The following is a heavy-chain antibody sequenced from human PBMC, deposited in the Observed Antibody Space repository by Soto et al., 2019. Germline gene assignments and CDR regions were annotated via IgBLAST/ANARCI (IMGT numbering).Heavy chain of an antibody. CDR2: IKEDGTEI. Sequence: EVQLVESGGGLVQPGGSLRLSCEASGLTFSSYWMSWVRQAPGKGLEWVAIIKEDGTEIYYVDSVKSRFTISRDNAKSSLYLQMNSLRAEDTAVYYCARDGDGYNRVAFDIWGQGTMVTVSS. V-gene: IGHV3-7*04. CDR1: GLTFSSYW. J-gene: IGHJ3*02. CDR3: ARDGDGYNRVAFDI. D-gene: IGHD5-12*01.